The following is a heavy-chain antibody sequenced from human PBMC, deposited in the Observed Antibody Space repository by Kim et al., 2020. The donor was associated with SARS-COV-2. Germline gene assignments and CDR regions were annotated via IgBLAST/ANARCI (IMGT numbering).Heavy chain of an antibody. CDR1: GFTFSEFA. V-gene: IGHV3-64D*06. Sequence: GGSLRLSCSGSGFTFSEFAMHWVRRSPGRGLEFVAATTRSGGDSYYRDSVEGRFSAYRDNSRSMLYLQMNNVRPEDTAIYYCVKYGRRYGAVHWGQGTLVPVPS. CDR3: VKYGRRYGAVH. CDR2: TTRSGGDS. J-gene: IGHJ4*02. D-gene: IGHD3-16*01.